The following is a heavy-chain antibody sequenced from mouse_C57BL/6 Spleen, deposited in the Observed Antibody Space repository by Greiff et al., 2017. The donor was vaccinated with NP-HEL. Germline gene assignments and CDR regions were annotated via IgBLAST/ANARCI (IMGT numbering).Heavy chain of an antibody. Sequence: EVKLMESGGGLVKPGGSLKLSCAASGFTFSSYAMSWVRQTPEKRLEWVATISDGGSYTYYPDNVKGRFTISRDNAKNNLYLQMIHLKSEDTAVYYCARDNYGSRSCFDYWGQGTTLTVSS. J-gene: IGHJ2*01. CDR3: ARDNYGSRSCFDY. V-gene: IGHV5-4*01. D-gene: IGHD1-1*01. CDR1: GFTFSSYA. CDR2: ISDGGSYT.